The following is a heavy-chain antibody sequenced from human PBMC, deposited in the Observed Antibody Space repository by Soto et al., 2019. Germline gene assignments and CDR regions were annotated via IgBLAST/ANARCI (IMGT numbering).Heavy chain of an antibody. Sequence: QVQLQQWGAGLLKPSETLSLTCAVYGVSFSGNCWSWIRQPQGRGLEWIGEVNNIGSTDYNASLTTRVPISLDPSKTQFSLKLSSVTAADTAVYYCSRGRKGYSSNSYAVWGQGTQVTVSS. CDR1: GVSFSGNC. CDR2: VNNIGST. D-gene: IGHD6-13*01. J-gene: IGHJ4*02. V-gene: IGHV4-34*01. CDR3: SRGRKGYSSNSYAV.